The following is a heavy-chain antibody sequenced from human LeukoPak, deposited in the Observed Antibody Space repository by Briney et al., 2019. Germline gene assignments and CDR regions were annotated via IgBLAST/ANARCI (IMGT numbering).Heavy chain of an antibody. CDR1: GFNFITAA. CDR2: IGSVGEST. D-gene: IGHD1-26*01. J-gene: IGHJ4*02. CDR3: ARGLQWDPTGDFDY. V-gene: IGHV3-23*01. Sequence: GGSLRLSCAASGFNFITAAMTWVRQAPGKGLEWVSLIGSVGESTYYADSVKGRFTISRDNVNHTLFLQMNSLRAEDTAVYYCARGLQWDPTGDFDYWGQGTLVTVSS.